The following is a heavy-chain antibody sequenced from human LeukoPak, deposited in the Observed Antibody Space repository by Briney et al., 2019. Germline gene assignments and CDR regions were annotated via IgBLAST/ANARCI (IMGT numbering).Heavy chain of an antibody. CDR1: GFIFSSYS. CDR3: ARDLTGTWHAFDI. J-gene: IGHJ3*02. CDR2: ISSSSSYI. D-gene: IGHD1-14*01. V-gene: IGHV3-21*01. Sequence: GGSLRLSCAASGFIFSSYSMYWVRQAPGKGLEWVSSISSSSSYIYYADSVKGPFTISRDNAKNSLYLQMNSLTGDDTALYYCARDLTGTWHAFDIWGQGTMVTVSS.